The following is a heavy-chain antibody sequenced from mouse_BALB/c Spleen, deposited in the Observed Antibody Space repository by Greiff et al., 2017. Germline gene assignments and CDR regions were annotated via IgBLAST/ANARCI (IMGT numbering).Heavy chain of an antibody. Sequence: EVKLVESGGGLVQPGGSRKLSCAASGFTFSSFGMHWVRQAPEKGLEWVAYISSGSSTIYYADTVQGRFTISIDNPKNTLFLQMTSLRSEDTAMEYCARSWFAYWGQGTLVTVSA. V-gene: IGHV5-17*02. J-gene: IGHJ3*01. CDR2: ISSGSSTI. CDR1: GFTFSSFG. CDR3: ARSWFAY.